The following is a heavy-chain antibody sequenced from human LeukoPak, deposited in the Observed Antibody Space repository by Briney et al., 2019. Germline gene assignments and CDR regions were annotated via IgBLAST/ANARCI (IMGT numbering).Heavy chain of an antibody. V-gene: IGHV3-7*01. Sequence: GGSLRLSCAASGFSFSSYSMSWVRQAPGKGLEWVATIKEDGSDMYYVDSLKGRFTISRDNAKNSLYLQMNSLRAEDTAVYFSARDGWRAWNSWGQGTLVTASS. J-gene: IGHJ5*02. CDR1: GFSFSSYS. CDR2: IKEDGSDM. D-gene: IGHD1-1*01. CDR3: ARDGWRAWNS.